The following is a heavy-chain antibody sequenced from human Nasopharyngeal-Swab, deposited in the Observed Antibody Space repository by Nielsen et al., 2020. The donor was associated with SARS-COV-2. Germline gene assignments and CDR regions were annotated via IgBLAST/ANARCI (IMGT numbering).Heavy chain of an antibody. CDR3: ARDDGYSYGYDY. CDR2: IYYSGST. V-gene: IGHV4-59*01. J-gene: IGHJ4*02. CDR1: GGSISSYD. Sequence: SETLSLTCTVSGGSISSYDWSWIRPPPGKGLEWIGYIYYSGSTNYNPSLKTRVTISVDTSKNQFSLKLSSVTAADTAVYYCARDDGYSYGYDYWGQGTLVTVSS. D-gene: IGHD5-18*01.